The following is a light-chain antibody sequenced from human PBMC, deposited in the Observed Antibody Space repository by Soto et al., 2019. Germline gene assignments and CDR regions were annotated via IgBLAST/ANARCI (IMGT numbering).Light chain of an antibody. CDR2: EVS. Sequence: QSALTQPPSASGSPGQSVTISCTGTSSDVGGYNYVSWYQQHPGKAPKLMIYEVSKRPSGVPDRFSGSKSGNTASLTVSGLQADDEADYHCSSYAGSLYVFGTGTKLTVL. CDR1: SSDVGGYNY. V-gene: IGLV2-8*01. CDR3: SSYAGSLYV. J-gene: IGLJ1*01.